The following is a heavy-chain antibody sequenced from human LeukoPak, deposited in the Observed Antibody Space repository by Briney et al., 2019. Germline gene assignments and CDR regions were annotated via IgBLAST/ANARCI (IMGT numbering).Heavy chain of an antibody. CDR3: ARGPTISETGYFDY. CDR2: INHRGDT. D-gene: IGHD1-1*01. Sequence: SETLSLTCAVYGGSFSAYYWSWIRQSPGKGLEWIAEINHRGDTNYNTSVKSRVSISVDKSKNQFSLKVTSVAAADTSVYYCARGPTISETGYFDYWGQGTLVTVSS. J-gene: IGHJ4*03. V-gene: IGHV4-34*01. CDR1: GGSFSAYY.